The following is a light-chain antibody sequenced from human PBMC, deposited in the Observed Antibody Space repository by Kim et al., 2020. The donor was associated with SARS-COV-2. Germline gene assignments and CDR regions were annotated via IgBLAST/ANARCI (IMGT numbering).Light chain of an antibody. CDR1: QGISSY. V-gene: IGKV1-9*01. J-gene: IGKJ1*01. CDR2: AAS. Sequence: DIQLTQSPSFLSASVGDRVTITCRASQGISSYLAWYQQKPGKAPNLLIYAASSLESGVPSRFSGSGSGTEFTLTISSLQPEDFVTYYCQQHNTYPRTFGRGTKVDIK. CDR3: QQHNTYPRT.